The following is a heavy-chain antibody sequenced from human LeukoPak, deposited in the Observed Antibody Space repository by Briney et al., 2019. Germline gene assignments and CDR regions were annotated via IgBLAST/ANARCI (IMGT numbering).Heavy chain of an antibody. CDR2: IYSGGST. D-gene: IGHD3-10*01. V-gene: IGHV3-66*01. CDR1: GFTVSSNY. J-gene: IGHJ6*02. Sequence: PGGSLRLSCAASGFTVSSNYMSWVRQAPGKGLEWASVIYSGGSTYYSDSVKGRFTISRDNSKNTLYLQMNSLRAEDTAVYYCARDRLVRGPQGNYYYYGMDVWGQGTTVTVSS. CDR3: ARDRLVRGPQGNYYYYGMDV.